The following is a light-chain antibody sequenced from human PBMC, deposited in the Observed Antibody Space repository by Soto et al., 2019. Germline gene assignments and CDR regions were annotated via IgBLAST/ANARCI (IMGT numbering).Light chain of an antibody. CDR3: NSYAGSTTVV. V-gene: IGLV2-14*01. CDR1: SSDVGGYNY. Sequence: QSALTQPASVSGSPGQSITISCTGTSSDVGGYNYVSWYQQHPGKAHKLMIYDVGNRPSGVSNRFSGSKSGNTASLAISGLQAEDEANYFCNSYAGSTTVVFGGGTKVTVL. J-gene: IGLJ2*01. CDR2: DVG.